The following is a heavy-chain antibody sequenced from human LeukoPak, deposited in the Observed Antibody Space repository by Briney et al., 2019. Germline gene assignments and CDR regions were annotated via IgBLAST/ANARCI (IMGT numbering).Heavy chain of an antibody. D-gene: IGHD3-22*01. CDR3: ARVDYDSSGPRGAFDI. CDR2: IIPILGIA. J-gene: IGHJ3*02. Sequence: SVKVSCKASGGTFSSYAISWVRQAPGQGLEWMGRIIPILGIANYAQKFQGRVTIIADKSTSTAYMELSSLRSEDTAVYYCARVDYDSSGPRGAFDIWGQGTMVTVSS. V-gene: IGHV1-69*04. CDR1: GGTFSSYA.